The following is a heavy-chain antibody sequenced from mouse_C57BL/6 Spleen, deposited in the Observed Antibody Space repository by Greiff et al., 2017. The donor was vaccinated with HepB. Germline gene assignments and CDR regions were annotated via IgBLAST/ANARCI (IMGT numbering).Heavy chain of an antibody. D-gene: IGHD1-1*01. CDR3: ARDYGSSYWYFDV. CDR2: INYDGSST. Sequence: EVMLVESEVGLVQPGSSMKLSCTASGFTFSDYYMAWVRQVPEKGLEWVANINYDGSSTYYLDSLKSRFIISSDNAKNILYLQMSSLKSEDTATYYCARDYGSSYWYFDVWGTGTTVTVSS. J-gene: IGHJ1*03. CDR1: GFTFSDYY. V-gene: IGHV5-16*01.